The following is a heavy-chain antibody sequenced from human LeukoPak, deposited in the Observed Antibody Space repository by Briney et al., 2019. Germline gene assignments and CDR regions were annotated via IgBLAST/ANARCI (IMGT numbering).Heavy chain of an antibody. CDR2: ISSSSSYI. CDR3: ARAPTYYYYYMDV. J-gene: IGHJ6*03. Sequence: GGSLRLSCAASGFTFSSYSMNWVRQAPGKGLEWVSSISSSSSYIYYADSVKGRFTISRDNAKNSLYLQMNSLRAEDTALYYCARAPTYYYYYMDVWGKGTTVTVSS. CDR1: GFTFSSYS. V-gene: IGHV3-21*04.